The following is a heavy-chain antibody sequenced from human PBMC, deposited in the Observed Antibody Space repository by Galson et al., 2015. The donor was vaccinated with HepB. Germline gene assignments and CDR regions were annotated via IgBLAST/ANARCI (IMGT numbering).Heavy chain of an antibody. CDR3: ARERYSSSSSLRWYFDL. CDR1: GFTFSSYA. V-gene: IGHV3-30-3*01. J-gene: IGHJ2*01. Sequence: SLRLSCAASGFTFSSYAMNWVRQAPGKGLEWVAFISHDGSNKYYADSVKGRFTISRDNSKNTLYLQMNSLRAEDTAVYYCARERYSSSSSLRWYFDLWGRGTLVTVSS. CDR2: ISHDGSNK. D-gene: IGHD6-13*01.